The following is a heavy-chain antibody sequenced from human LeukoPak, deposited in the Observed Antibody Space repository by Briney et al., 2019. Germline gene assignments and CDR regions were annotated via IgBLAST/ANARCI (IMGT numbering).Heavy chain of an antibody. J-gene: IGHJ4*02. CDR1: GFSFGDYT. Sequence: GGSLRLSCTASGFSFGDYTMSWVRQAPGKGLEWVGFIRGKAYGGTTEYAASVKGRFTISRDDSKAIAYLQMNSLKTEDTGVYYCSRDTALAYCGADCYFFDYWGQGTLVTVSS. V-gene: IGHV3-49*04. D-gene: IGHD2-21*02. CDR2: IRGKAYGGTT. CDR3: SRDTALAYCGADCYFFDY.